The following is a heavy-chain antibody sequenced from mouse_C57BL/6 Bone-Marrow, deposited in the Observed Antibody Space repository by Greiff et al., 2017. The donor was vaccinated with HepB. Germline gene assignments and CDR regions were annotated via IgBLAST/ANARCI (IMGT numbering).Heavy chain of an antibody. CDR2: ISSGGSYT. D-gene: IGHD1-1*01. Sequence: DVQLQESGGDLVKPGGSLKLSCAASGFTFSSYGMSWVRQTPDKRLEWVATISSGGSYTYYPDSVKGRFTISRDNAKNTLYLQMSSLKSEDTAMYYCARQGITTVVATLYYFDYWGQGTTLTVSS. CDR1: GFTFSSYG. J-gene: IGHJ2*01. CDR3: ARQGITTVVATLYYFDY. V-gene: IGHV5-6*01.